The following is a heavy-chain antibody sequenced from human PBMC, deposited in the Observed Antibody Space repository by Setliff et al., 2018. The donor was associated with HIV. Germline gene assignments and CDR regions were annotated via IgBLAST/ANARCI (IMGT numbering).Heavy chain of an antibody. CDR2: IYTSGST. J-gene: IGHJ4*02. CDR3: ARVARGGHSSRWYYFDY. V-gene: IGHV4-61*02. Sequence: PSETLSLTCTVSGGSISSGSYYWSWIRQPAGKGLEWIGRIYTSGSTKYNPSLKSRVTISVDTSKNQFSLKVSSVTAADTVVYYCARVARGGHSSRWYYFDYWGQGTLVTVSS. CDR1: GGSISSGSYY. D-gene: IGHD6-13*01.